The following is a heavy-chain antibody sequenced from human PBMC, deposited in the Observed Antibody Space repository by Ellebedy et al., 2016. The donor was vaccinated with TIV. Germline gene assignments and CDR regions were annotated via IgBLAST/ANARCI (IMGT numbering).Heavy chain of an antibody. CDR1: GYSVTSYY. Sequence: ASVKVSCKASGYSVTSYYMHWVRQAPGQGLAWMGIINPSGGSTSYAQKLQGRVTMTRDTSANTVYMELSSLRSDDTAVYYCASFTTGAAGDYWGQGTLVTVSS. J-gene: IGHJ4*02. CDR3: ASFTTGAAGDY. V-gene: IGHV1-46*04. CDR2: INPSGGST. D-gene: IGHD1-14*01.